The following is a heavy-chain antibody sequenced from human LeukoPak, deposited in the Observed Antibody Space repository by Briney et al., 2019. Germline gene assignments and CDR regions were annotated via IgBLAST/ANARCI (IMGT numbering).Heavy chain of an antibody. J-gene: IGHJ4*02. CDR2: INSDGTSA. V-gene: IGHV3-74*01. CDR3: ARDTPGLGIDN. Sequence: GGSLRLSCAASGFXFSSYWIHWVRQAPGKGLVWVSHINSDGTSATYADSVKGRLTISRDNAKNTLFLQMNSLRAEDTAVYYCARDTPGLGIDNWGQGTLVTVSS. CDR1: GFXFSSYW. D-gene: IGHD7-27*01.